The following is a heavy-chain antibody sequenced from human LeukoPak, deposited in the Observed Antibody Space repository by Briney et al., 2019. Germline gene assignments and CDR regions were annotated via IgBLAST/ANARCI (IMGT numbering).Heavy chain of an antibody. D-gene: IGHD4-23*01. J-gene: IGHJ6*03. CDR3: ASNGDYGSSYYYYYMDV. CDR1: GFTFTSSA. Sequence: ASVKVSCKASGFTFTSSAVQWVRQARGQRLEWIGWIVVGSGNTNYAQKFQERVTITRDMSTSTAYMELSSLRSEDTAVYYCASNGDYGSSYYYYYMDVWGKGTTVTVSS. CDR2: IVVGSGNT. V-gene: IGHV1-58*01.